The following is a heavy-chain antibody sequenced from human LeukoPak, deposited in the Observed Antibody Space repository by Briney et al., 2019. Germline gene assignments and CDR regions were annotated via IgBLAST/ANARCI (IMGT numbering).Heavy chain of an antibody. Sequence: SETLSVTCAVYGGSFSGYYWSWIRQPPGKGLEWIGEINHSGSTNYNSSLKSRVTISVDTSKNQFSLKLSSVTAADTAVYYCARGYYDFWSGYRTMYNWFDPWGQGTLVTVSS. J-gene: IGHJ5*02. CDR1: GGSFSGYY. CDR2: INHSGST. CDR3: ARGYYDFWSGYRTMYNWFDP. V-gene: IGHV4-34*01. D-gene: IGHD3-3*01.